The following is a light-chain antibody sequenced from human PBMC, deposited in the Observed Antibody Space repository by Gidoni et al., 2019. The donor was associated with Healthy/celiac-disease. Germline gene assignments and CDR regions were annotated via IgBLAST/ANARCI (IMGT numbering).Light chain of an antibody. CDR2: LGS. CDR3: MQALQTPLT. V-gene: IGKV2-28*01. J-gene: IGKJ4*01. CDR1: QSLLHSNGYNY. Sequence: DIVMTHSPLSLPVTPGEPASISCRSSQSLLHSNGYNYLDWYLQKPGQSPQLLIYLGSNRASGVPDRFSGSGSGTDCTLKISRVEAEDVGVYYCMQALQTPLTFGGGTKVEIK.